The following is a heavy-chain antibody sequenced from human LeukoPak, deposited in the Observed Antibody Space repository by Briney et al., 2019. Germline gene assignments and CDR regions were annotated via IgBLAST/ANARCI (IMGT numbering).Heavy chain of an antibody. CDR2: ISGSGGST. D-gene: IGHD5-24*01. CDR1: GFTFSSYA. V-gene: IGHV3-23*01. Sequence: PGGSLRLSCAASGFTFSSYAMSWVRQAPGKGLEWVSAISGSGGSTYYADSVKGRFTISRDNSKNTLFLQANSLRPEDTAVYYCGTDRVRWVQLQLVNWGQGTLVTVSS. CDR3: GTDRVRWVQLQLVN. J-gene: IGHJ4*02.